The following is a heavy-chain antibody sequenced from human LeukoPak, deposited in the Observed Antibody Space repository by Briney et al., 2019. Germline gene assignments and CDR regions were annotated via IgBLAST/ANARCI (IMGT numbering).Heavy chain of an antibody. Sequence: GGSLRLSCAASGFTFSSYAMSWVRQAPRKGLEWVSAISGSGGSTYYADSVKGRLTISRDNSKNTLYLQMNSLRAEDTAVYYCAKSGGVVTDPYYFDYWGQGTLVTVSS. CDR1: GFTFSSYA. CDR3: AKSGGVVTDPYYFDY. CDR2: ISGSGGST. V-gene: IGHV3-23*01. J-gene: IGHJ4*02. D-gene: IGHD3-3*01.